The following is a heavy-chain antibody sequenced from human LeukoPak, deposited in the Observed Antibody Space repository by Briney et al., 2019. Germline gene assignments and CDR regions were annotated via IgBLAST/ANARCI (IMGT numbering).Heavy chain of an antibody. V-gene: IGHV3-74*01. J-gene: IGHJ3*02. CDR2: IKSDGSST. CDR3: AKSDVFDI. CDR1: GFTFSSYS. Sequence: GGSLRLSCAASGFTFSSYSMHWVRHAPGKGLVWVSRIKSDGSSTSYADSVKGRFTISRDNAKTTLYLQMNSLRAEDTAVYYCAKSDVFDIWGQGTMVTVSS.